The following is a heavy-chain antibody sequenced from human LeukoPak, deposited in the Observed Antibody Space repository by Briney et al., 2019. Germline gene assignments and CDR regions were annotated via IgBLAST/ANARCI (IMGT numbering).Heavy chain of an antibody. CDR3: ASLARDY. Sequence: GGSLRLSCAASGFIVSNTYMTWVRQAPGKGLEWVSVIHNDGSTYYADSVKGRFTVSRDNSKNMLFLRMNSLRVEDTAVYFCASLARDYWGRGTPVSVSS. J-gene: IGHJ4*02. D-gene: IGHD3-3*02. CDR2: IHNDGST. V-gene: IGHV3-53*01. CDR1: GFIVSNTY.